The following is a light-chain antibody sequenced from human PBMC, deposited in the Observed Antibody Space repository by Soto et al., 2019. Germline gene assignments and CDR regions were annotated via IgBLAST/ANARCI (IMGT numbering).Light chain of an antibody. CDR3: QQYNKWPPLA. CDR2: GAS. J-gene: IGKJ4*01. V-gene: IGKV3-15*01. CDR1: QSVSRN. Sequence: EIVMAQSPATLSVSPGEGATVSCRASQSVSRNLAWYQQKPGQAPRLLIYGASSRATGIPVRFSGSGSGTEFTLTISSLQSEDFAVYYCQQYNKWPPLAFGGGTKVDIK.